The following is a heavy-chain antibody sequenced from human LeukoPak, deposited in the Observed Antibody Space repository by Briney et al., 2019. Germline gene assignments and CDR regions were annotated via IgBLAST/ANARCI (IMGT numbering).Heavy chain of an antibody. J-gene: IGHJ4*02. V-gene: IGHV4-34*01. D-gene: IGHD3-3*01. Sequence: GSLRLSCAASGFTFSDYAMSWVRQAPGKGLEWIGEINHSGSTNYNPSLKSRVTISVDTSKNQFSLKLSSVTAADTAVYYCARGRRLRFLESDYYFDYWGQGTLVTVSS. CDR1: GFTFSDYA. CDR3: ARGRRLRFLESDYYFDY. CDR2: INHSGST.